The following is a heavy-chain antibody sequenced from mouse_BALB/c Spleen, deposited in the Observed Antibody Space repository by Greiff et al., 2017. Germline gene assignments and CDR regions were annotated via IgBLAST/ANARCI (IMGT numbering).Heavy chain of an antibody. CDR1: GFTFSSFG. J-gene: IGHJ4*01. CDR3: ARGANEDYAMDY. V-gene: IGHV5-17*02. Sequence: DVMLVESGGGLVQPGGSRKLSCAASGFTFSSFGMHWVRQAPEKGLEWVAYISSGSSTIYYADKVKGRFTISTDNPKNTLVLQLTSLRSEDTAMYYCARGANEDYAMDYWGQGTSVTVSS. CDR2: ISSGSSTI.